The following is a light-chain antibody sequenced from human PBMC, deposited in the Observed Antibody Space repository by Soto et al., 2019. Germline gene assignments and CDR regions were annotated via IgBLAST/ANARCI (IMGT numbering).Light chain of an antibody. CDR2: AES. V-gene: IGKV1-17*01. J-gene: IGKJ1*01. CDR1: QDIRSD. Sequence: IQTTQFSYSLSSSVGERVTSTCLASQDIRSDLGWYQQRPGTDPKILIYAESSLESGVQQRFRGSGSGTEFTLTISSLQTDDFSTYYCPQYHSYWTFG. CDR3: PQYHSYWT.